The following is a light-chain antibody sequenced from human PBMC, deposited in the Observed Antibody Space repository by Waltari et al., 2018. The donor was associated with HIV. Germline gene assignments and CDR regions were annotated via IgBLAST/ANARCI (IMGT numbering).Light chain of an antibody. CDR3: CSYAGSSTCYV. CDR1: SSDVGSYNL. Sequence: QSALTQPASVSGSPGQSITITCTGPSSDVGSYNLVSQYQQHPGKAPKLMIYEVSKRPSGVSNRFSGSKSGNTASLTISGLQAEDEADYYCCSYAGSSTCYVFGTGTKVTVL. J-gene: IGLJ1*01. V-gene: IGLV2-23*02. CDR2: EVS.